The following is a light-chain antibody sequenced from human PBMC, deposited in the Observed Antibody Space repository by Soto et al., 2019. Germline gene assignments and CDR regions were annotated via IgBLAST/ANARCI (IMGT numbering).Light chain of an antibody. CDR1: QSLLHSNGYNY. Sequence: DIVMTQSPLSLPVTPGEPASISCRSSQSLLHSNGYNYLDWYLQKPGQSPQLLIYLGSNRASGVPDRFSGSGSGTDFTLTISSLQPEDFATYFCQQSNSSPPTFGGGTKVDIK. J-gene: IGKJ4*01. V-gene: IGKV2-28*01. CDR2: LGS. CDR3: QQSNSSPPT.